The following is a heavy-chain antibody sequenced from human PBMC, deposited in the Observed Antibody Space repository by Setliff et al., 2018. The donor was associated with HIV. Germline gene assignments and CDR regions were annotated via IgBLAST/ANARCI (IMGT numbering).Heavy chain of an antibody. V-gene: IGHV3-33*06. CDR1: GFTFSSKG. Sequence: GGSLRLSCAASGFTFSSKGMHWVRQAPGKGLEWVAIIWYDGSNKYYADSVKGRFTISRDNSKNTLYLQMNSLRAEDTAVYYCAKDHRTTTAYYFDYWGQGTLVTVSS. CDR2: IWYDGSNK. CDR3: AKDHRTTTAYYFDY. J-gene: IGHJ4*02. D-gene: IGHD4-17*01.